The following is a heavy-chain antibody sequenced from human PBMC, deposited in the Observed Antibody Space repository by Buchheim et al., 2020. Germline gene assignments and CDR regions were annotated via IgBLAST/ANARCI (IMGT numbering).Heavy chain of an antibody. CDR2: IHHRGST. V-gene: IGHV4-4*02. CDR3: ASTDTYYYYYGMDV. Sequence: QVQLQESGPGLVKPSGTLSLTCAVSGGSISSSNWWSWVRQPPGKGLEWIGEIHHRGSTNYNPSLKRRVTISVDKSKNQFSLKLSSVTAADTAVYYCASTDTYYYYYGMDVWGQGTT. J-gene: IGHJ6*02. CDR1: GGSISSSNW. D-gene: IGHD2-8*02.